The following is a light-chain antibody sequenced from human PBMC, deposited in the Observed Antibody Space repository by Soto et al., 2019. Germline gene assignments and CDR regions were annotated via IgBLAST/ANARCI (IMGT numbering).Light chain of an antibody. Sequence: QSAVTQPPSVSGTPGQTVTISCSGSSSNIGFNSVSWYQHLPGAAPKLLIFGNSARPSGVPGRFSGSKSGTSASLVISGLNSDDEAEYYCASWDGSLNGMVIGGGTKLTVL. CDR1: SSNIGFNS. V-gene: IGLV1-44*01. CDR2: GNS. J-gene: IGLJ2*01. CDR3: ASWDGSLNGMV.